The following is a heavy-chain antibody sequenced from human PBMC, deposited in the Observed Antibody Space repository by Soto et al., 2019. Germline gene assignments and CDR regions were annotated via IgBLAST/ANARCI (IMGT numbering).Heavy chain of an antibody. Sequence: QITLKESGPTLVRPTQTLTLTCTFSGFSLSSTAVGVGWIRQAPGQAPEWLALMYWNDDNHYSPPLKSRLTRTKDTSKNQVVLTMTNVVPVDTATYYCAHGSGWLFDHWGQGTLVTVTS. D-gene: IGHD3-22*01. J-gene: IGHJ4*02. CDR2: MYWNDDN. V-gene: IGHV2-5*01. CDR3: AHGSGWLFDH. CDR1: GFSLSSTAVG.